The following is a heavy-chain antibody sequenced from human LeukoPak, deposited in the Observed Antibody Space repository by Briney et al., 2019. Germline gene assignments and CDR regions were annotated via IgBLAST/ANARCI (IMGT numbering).Heavy chain of an antibody. CDR1: GFTFSSYA. CDR3: ARVPRWYVIDY. D-gene: IGHD4-23*01. J-gene: IGHJ4*02. Sequence: PGPSLRLYCAASGFTFSSYAMRWVRQAPGKGLQSVSAISGSGAITYYGDSVKGRFTISRDNAKNSLYLQMNSLRAEDTAVYYCARVPRWYVIDYWGQGTLVTVSS. V-gene: IGHV3-23*01. CDR2: ISGSGAIT.